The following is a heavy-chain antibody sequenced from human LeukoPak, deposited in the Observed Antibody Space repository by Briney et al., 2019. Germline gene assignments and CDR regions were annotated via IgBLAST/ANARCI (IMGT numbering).Heavy chain of an antibody. CDR2: IYSSGST. J-gene: IGHJ3*02. CDR3: ACLTPADAFDI. Sequence: PSETLSLTCTVSGGSISSGNYYWGWIRQPAGKGLEWIGRIYSSGSTNYNPSLKSRVTISVDTSKNQFSLKLSSVTAADTAVYYCACLTPADAFDIWGQGTMVTVSS. V-gene: IGHV4-61*02. CDR1: GGSISSGNYY. D-gene: IGHD2-15*01.